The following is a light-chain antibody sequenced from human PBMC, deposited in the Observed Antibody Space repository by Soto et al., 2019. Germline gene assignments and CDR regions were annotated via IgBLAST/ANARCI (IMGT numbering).Light chain of an antibody. CDR3: HSYVRSTLV. J-gene: IGLJ3*02. CDR2: EGT. CDR1: SSDVGGYNY. V-gene: IGLV2-8*01. Sequence: QSALTQPPSASGSPGQSVTISCTGTSSDVGGYNYVSWYQQHPGKAPKLLIYEGTKRPSGVSNRFSGSESGNTASLTISGLQAEDEADYFCHSYVRSTLVFGGGTKLTVL.